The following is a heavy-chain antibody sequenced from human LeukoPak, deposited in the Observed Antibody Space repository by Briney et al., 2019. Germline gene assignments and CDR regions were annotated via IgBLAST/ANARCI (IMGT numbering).Heavy chain of an antibody. V-gene: IGHV3-23*01. J-gene: IGHJ4*02. CDR2: ISGSGGST. CDR3: AKDDDYYGFFSY. Sequence: QTGGSLRLSCAASGFTFSSYAMSWVRQAPGKGLEWVSAISGSGGSTYYADSVKGRFTISRDNSKNTLYLQMNSLRAEDTAVYYCAKDDDYYGFFSYWGQGTLVTVSS. D-gene: IGHD1-26*01. CDR1: GFTFSSYA.